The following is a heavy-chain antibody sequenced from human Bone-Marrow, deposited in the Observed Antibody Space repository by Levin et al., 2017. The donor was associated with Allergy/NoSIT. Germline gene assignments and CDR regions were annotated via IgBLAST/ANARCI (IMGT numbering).Heavy chain of an antibody. CDR3: ARGRPYYYDGSGVNEPLDF. CDR2: MWYDGTTK. Sequence: LSLTCAASGFSFSTYAMHWVRQAPGKGLDWVAVMWYDGTTKYSAESVKGRFTISRHNSNNTLFLQMDSLRAEDTAVYYCARGRPYYYDGSGVNEPLDFWGQGTLVTVSS. D-gene: IGHD3-22*01. J-gene: IGHJ4*02. V-gene: IGHV3-33*01. CDR1: GFSFSTYA.